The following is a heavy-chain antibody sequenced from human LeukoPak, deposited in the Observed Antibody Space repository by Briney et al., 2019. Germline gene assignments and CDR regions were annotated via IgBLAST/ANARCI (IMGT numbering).Heavy chain of an antibody. CDR2: IDQSGTT. CDR1: GFTFSSYE. J-gene: IGHJ4*02. Sequence: PGGSLRLSCAASGFTFSSYEMNWVRQPPGKGLEWIGEIDQSGTTNYNPSLKSRVTISVDTSKKQFSLTLSSMTAADTAVYYCARVPHYYFGYGXFXXWGQXTLVTX. CDR3: ARVPHYYFGYGXFXX. V-gene: IGHV4-34*01. D-gene: IGHD3-10*01.